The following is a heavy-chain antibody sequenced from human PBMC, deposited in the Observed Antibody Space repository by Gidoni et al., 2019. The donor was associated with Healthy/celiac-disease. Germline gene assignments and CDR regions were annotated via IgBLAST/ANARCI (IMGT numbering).Heavy chain of an antibody. J-gene: IGHJ6*02. Sequence: EVQLVESGGGLVQPGGSLILSCAASGFTSRSYEMNWVRQAPGKGLEWVSYISSSGSTIYYADAVKGRFTITRDNAKNSLYLQMNSLRAEDTAVYYCARGVGLGRLGYCSGGSCSHYYYGMDVWGQGTTVTVSS. V-gene: IGHV3-48*03. CDR1: GFTSRSYE. CDR2: ISSSGSTI. CDR3: ARGVGLGRLGYCSGGSCSHYYYGMDV. D-gene: IGHD2-15*01.